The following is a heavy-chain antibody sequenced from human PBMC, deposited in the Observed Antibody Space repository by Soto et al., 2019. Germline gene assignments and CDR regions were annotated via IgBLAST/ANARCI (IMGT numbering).Heavy chain of an antibody. D-gene: IGHD2-2*01. CDR3: ARSRRYCSSTSCYVEGFYFDY. Sequence: ASVKVSCKASGYTFTSYGISWVRQAPGQGLEWMGWISAYNGNTNYAQKLQGRVTMTTDTSTGTAYMELRSLRSDDTAVYYCARSRRYCSSTSCYVEGFYFDYWGQGTLVTVSS. CDR2: ISAYNGNT. V-gene: IGHV1-18*01. J-gene: IGHJ4*02. CDR1: GYTFTSYG.